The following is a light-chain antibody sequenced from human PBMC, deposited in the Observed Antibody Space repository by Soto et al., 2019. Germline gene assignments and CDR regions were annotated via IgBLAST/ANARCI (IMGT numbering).Light chain of an antibody. CDR2: DAS. CDR1: QSVGSL. V-gene: IGKV3-11*01. CDR3: RQRSDWPIS. Sequence: EIVLTQSPATLSLSPGEGDTLSCRASQSVGSLLAWYQQKPGQAPRLVIYDASNRATGIPARFSGSGSGTDITLTVSSLEPEDFAVYYCRQRSDWPISVGQGTRLEIK. J-gene: IGKJ5*01.